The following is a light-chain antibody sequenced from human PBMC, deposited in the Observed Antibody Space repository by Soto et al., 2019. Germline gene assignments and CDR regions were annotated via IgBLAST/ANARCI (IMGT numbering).Light chain of an antibody. V-gene: IGKV3-11*01. Sequence: ELVLTQSPSTLSFSPGGRAALSFMASQSVSSYLAWYQQKPGQAPRLLIYDASNRATGIPARFSGSGSGTDFTLTISSLQSEDFAVYYCQQRSSWPLTFGGGTKVDIK. J-gene: IGKJ4*01. CDR1: QSVSSY. CDR3: QQRSSWPLT. CDR2: DAS.